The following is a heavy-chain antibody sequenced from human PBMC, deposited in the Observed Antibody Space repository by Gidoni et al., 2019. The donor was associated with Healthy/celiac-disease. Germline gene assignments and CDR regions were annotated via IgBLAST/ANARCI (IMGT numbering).Heavy chain of an antibody. CDR2: TYYRSKWYN. CDR1: GASVSSNSAA. Sequence: QVQLQQSGPGLVKPSQTLSLTCAISGASVSSNSAAWNWIRQSPSRGLEWLGRTYYRSKWYNDYAVSVKSRITINPDTSKNQFSLQLNSVTPEDTAVYYCARSYYYGSGSYYPYYYYGMDVWGQGTTVTVSS. CDR3: ARSYYYGSGSYYPYYYYGMDV. D-gene: IGHD3-10*01. V-gene: IGHV6-1*01. J-gene: IGHJ6*02.